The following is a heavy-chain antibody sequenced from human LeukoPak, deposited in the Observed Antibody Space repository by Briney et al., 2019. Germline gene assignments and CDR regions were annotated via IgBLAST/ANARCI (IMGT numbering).Heavy chain of an antibody. CDR3: AELGITMIGGV. D-gene: IGHD3-10*02. CDR1: GFTFSSYA. J-gene: IGHJ6*04. CDR2: ISYDGSNK. V-gene: IGHV3-30*04. Sequence: SGGPLRLSCAASGFTFSSYAMHWVRQAPGKGLEWVAVISYDGSNKYYADSVKGRFTISRDNSKNTLYLQMNGLRAEDTAVYYCAELGITMIGGVWGKGTTVTISS.